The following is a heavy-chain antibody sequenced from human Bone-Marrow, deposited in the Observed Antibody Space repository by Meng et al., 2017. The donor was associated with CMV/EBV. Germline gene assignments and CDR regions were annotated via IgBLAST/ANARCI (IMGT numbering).Heavy chain of an antibody. CDR3: ASWYSTAWVFDY. J-gene: IGHJ4*02. Sequence: SVKVSCKASGGTFSSYAISWVRQAPGQGLEWMGGIIPIFGTANYAQKLQGRVTMTTDTSTSTAYMELRSLRSDDTAVYYCASWYSTAWVFDYWGQGTLVTVSS. CDR2: IIPIFGTA. V-gene: IGHV1-69*05. CDR1: GGTFSSYA. D-gene: IGHD6-13*01.